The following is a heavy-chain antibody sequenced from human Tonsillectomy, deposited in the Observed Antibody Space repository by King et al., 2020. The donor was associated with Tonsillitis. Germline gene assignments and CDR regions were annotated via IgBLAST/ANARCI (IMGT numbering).Heavy chain of an antibody. J-gene: IGHJ3*02. CDR2: ISWDSGSI. V-gene: IGHV3-9*01. CDR3: VKGVGAVQWGGGGAFDI. CDR1: TFSLDDYA. D-gene: IGHD1-26*01. Sequence: VQLVESGGGLVQPGRSLRLSCAASTFSLDDYAMHWVRQGPGKGLEWVSGISWDSGSIDYADSVMGRFTISRDNAKNSLYLQMNSLRADDTALYYCVKGVGAVQWGGGGAFDIWGQGTMVTVSS.